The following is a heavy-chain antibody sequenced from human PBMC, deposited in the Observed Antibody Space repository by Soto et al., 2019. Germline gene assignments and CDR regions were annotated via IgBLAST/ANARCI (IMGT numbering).Heavy chain of an antibody. D-gene: IGHD6-13*01. Sequence: SETLSLSCAVYGGSFSGYYWSWIRQPPGKGLEWIGEINHSGSTNYNPSLKSRVTISVDTSKNQFSLKLSSVTAADTAVYYCARGTLRIAAADLYYFDYWGQGTLVTVSS. CDR2: INHSGST. CDR1: GGSFSGYY. CDR3: ARGTLRIAAADLYYFDY. J-gene: IGHJ4*02. V-gene: IGHV4-34*01.